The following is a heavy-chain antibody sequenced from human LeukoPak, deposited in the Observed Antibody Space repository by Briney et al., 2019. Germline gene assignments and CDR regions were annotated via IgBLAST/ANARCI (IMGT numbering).Heavy chain of an antibody. CDR1: GVSITDFH. CDR3: ARHVEHAAYFHH. D-gene: IGHD1/OR15-1a*01. J-gene: IGHJ4*02. CDR2: ITNSGDA. V-gene: IGHV4-4*08. Sequence: PSETLSITCTVAGVSITDFHWSWLRQSPGKGLEWIGWITNSGDANYNPSLESRLAISGDTSRSQLSLIVTSVTDADTAVYYCARHVEHAAYFHHWGQVVLVTVSS.